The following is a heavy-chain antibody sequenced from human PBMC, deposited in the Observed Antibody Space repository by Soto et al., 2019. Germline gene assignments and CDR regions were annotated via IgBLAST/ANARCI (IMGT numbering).Heavy chain of an antibody. CDR3: AHRGDMKGNWDQGYLDK. Sequence: QITLKESGPTRVKPTQTLMLTCSFSGFSLTSRPVGVAWIRQPPGKALEWLAVIYWDDDKRYSPSLKSRLTLAKXXSXNXXVLTLAYMDPVDTATEFCAHRGDMKGNWDQGYLDKWGQGILVAVSS. J-gene: IGHJ4*02. CDR1: GFSLTSRPVG. CDR2: IYWDDDK. V-gene: IGHV2-5*02. D-gene: IGHD1-26*01.